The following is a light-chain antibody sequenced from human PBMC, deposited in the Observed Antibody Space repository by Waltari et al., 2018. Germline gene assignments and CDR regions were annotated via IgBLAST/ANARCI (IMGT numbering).Light chain of an antibody. J-gene: IGKJ1*01. V-gene: IGKV3-11*01. Sequence: EIVLTQSPATLSLSPGERATLSCRASQSVSSYLAWYQQKPGQGPRPLSYDASKRATGNPASFRGSGSGTDFTLTISSLEPEDFAVYFCHQRAHWPPTFGQGTKVEIK. CDR1: QSVSSY. CDR3: HQRAHWPPT. CDR2: DAS.